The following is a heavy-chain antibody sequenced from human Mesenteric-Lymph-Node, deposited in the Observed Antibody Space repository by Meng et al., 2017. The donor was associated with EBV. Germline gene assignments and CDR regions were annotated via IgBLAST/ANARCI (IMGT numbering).Heavy chain of an antibody. Sequence: QVQLQQWGAGLLKPSETLSLTCEVSGGSFSNYYWSWIRQTPGKGLEWIGEINHSGSANYNPSLKSRVTISIDTSKNQFSLRLNSVTAADTAVYYCARALQFRVVYAIDYWGQGTLVTVSS. J-gene: IGHJ4*02. V-gene: IGHV4-34*02. CDR1: GGSFSNYY. CDR3: ARALQFRVVYAIDY. CDR2: INHSGSA. D-gene: IGHD2-8*02.